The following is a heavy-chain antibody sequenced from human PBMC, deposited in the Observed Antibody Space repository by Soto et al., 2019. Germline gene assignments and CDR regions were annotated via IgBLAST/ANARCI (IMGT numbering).Heavy chain of an antibody. CDR1: GYTFTGYY. CDR3: GRGAADLEYYFDY. V-gene: IGHV1-2*04. Sequence: ASVKVSCKASGYTFTGYYMHWVRQAPGQGLEWMGWINPNSGGTNYAQKFQGWVTMTRDTSISTAYMELSRLRSDDTAVYYCGRGAADLEYYFDYWGQGTLVTVSS. J-gene: IGHJ4*02. CDR2: INPNSGGT.